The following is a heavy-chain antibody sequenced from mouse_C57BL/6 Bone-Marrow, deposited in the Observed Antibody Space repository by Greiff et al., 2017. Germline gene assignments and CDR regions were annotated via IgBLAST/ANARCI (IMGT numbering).Heavy chain of an antibody. CDR2: IYYSGTI. CDR3: ARDDGKWYSWYFDV. V-gene: IGHV3-5*01. Sequence: EVQLQQSGPGLVKPSQTVFLTCTVTGISITTGNYRWSWIRQFPGNKLEWIGYIYYSGTITYNPSLTSRTTITRDTPKNQFFLEMNSLTAEDTATYYCARDDGKWYSWYFDVWGTGTTVTVSS. D-gene: IGHD2-1*01. CDR1: GISITTGNYR. J-gene: IGHJ1*03.